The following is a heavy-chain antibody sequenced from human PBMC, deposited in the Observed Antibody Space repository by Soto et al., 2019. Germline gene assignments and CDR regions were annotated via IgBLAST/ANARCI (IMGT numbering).Heavy chain of an antibody. CDR2: IWYDGSNK. V-gene: IGHV3-33*01. CDR3: ARDPYIVVVPSAGGMDV. Sequence: GGSLRLSCAASGFTFSSYGMHWVRQAPGKGLEWVAVIWYDGSNKYYADSVKGRFTISRDNSKNTLYLQMNSLRAEDTAVYYCARDPYIVVVPSAGGMDVWGQGTTVTVSS. J-gene: IGHJ6*02. D-gene: IGHD2-2*01. CDR1: GFTFSSYG.